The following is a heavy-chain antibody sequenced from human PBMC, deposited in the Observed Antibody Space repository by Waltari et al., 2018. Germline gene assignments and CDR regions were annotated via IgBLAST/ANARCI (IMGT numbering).Heavy chain of an antibody. CDR1: GGSISSHY. V-gene: IGHV4-59*11. CDR2: IYYSGST. D-gene: IGHD6-13*01. CDR3: ARDSGSSCWYVHPYGMDV. Sequence: LVKPSETLSLTCTVSGGSISSHYWSWIRQPPGKGLEWIGYIYYSGSTNYNPSLKSRVTISVDTSKNQFSLKLSSVTAADTAVYYCARDSGSSCWYVHPYGMDVWGQGTTVTVSS. J-gene: IGHJ6*02.